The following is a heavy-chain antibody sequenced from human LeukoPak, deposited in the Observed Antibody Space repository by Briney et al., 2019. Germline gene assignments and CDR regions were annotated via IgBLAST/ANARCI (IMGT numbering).Heavy chain of an antibody. V-gene: IGHV4-59*01. CDR2: VDHTGST. CDR1: DDSITMYY. D-gene: IGHD4-11*01. CDR3: ARGRVSSSTWYSTYYYFFYMDF. J-gene: IGHJ6*03. Sequence: SETLSLTCTVSDDSITMYYWTWIRQPPGKGLEWIGYVDHTGSTKFNPSLNGRVSISRDASNNFFSLRLRSVTAADTAVYFCARGRVSSSTWYSTYYYFFYMDFWGKGTTVTVSS.